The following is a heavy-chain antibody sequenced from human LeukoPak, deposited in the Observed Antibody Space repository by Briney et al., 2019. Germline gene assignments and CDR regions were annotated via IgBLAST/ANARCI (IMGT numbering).Heavy chain of an antibody. Sequence: GGSLRLSCAASGFTFSKYKVNWVRQAPGKGLEWVSCISISGSEIYYPDSVEGRFTISRDNAKKSLYLQMNSLRAQDTAVYYCARDGGGGLDYWGQGTLVTVSS. V-gene: IGHV3-21*01. CDR2: ISISGSEI. CDR3: ARDGGGGLDY. J-gene: IGHJ4*02. D-gene: IGHD4-23*01. CDR1: GFTFSKYK.